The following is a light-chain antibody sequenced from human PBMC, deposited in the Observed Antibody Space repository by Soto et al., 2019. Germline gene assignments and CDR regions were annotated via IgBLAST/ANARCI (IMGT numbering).Light chain of an antibody. CDR2: KAS. CDR1: QTISSW. Sequence: MEMTKYPSRRTGSVGERVTISRRASQTISSWLAWYQQKPGKAPKLLIYKASTLKSGVPSRFSGSCCGTEFPLTICSLQPDDFATYYCQHYKSDSEAFGQGTKVDIK. J-gene: IGKJ1*01. V-gene: IGKV1-5*03. CDR3: QHYKSDSEA.